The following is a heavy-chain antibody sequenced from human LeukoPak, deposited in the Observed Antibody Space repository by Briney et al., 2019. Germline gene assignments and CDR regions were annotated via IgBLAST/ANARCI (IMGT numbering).Heavy chain of an antibody. CDR1: GFTFSSYS. Sequence: GGSLRLSCAASGFTFSSYSMNWVRQAPGKGLEWVSSISSSSSYIYYADSVKGRFTISRDNAKNSLFLQMNSLRAEDTAIYYCARLVVVTAKNYYFDYWGQGTLVTVSS. CDR3: ARLVVVTAKNYYFDY. V-gene: IGHV3-21*01. CDR2: ISSSSSYI. D-gene: IGHD2-21*02. J-gene: IGHJ4*02.